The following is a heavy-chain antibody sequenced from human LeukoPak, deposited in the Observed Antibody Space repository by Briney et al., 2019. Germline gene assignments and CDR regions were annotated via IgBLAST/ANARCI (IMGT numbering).Heavy chain of an antibody. J-gene: IGHJ4*02. Sequence: GRSLRLSCTASGFTFGDYAMSWVRQAPGKGLEWVGFIRSKAYGGTTEYAASVKGRFTISRDDSKSIAYLQMNSLKTEDPAVYYCTQGDTAMVNDYWGQGTLVTVSS. CDR2: IRSKAYGGTT. CDR3: TQGDTAMVNDY. V-gene: IGHV3-49*04. D-gene: IGHD5-18*01. CDR1: GFTFGDYA.